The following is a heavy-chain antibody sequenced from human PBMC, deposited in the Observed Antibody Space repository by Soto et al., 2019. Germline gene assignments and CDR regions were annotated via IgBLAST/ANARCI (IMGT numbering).Heavy chain of an antibody. J-gene: IGHJ5*02. CDR3: ARDVFTGMDYGYYEDWFDP. V-gene: IGHV3-30-3*01. CDR2: ISYDGSNK. Sequence: QVPLVESGGGVVQPGRSLRLSCAASGFTFSSYAMHWVRQAPGKGLEWVAVISYDGSNKYYADSVKGRFTISRDNSKNTLYLQMTSLRAEDTAVYYCARDVFTGMDYGYYEDWFDPWGQGTLVTVSS. D-gene: IGHD4-17*01. CDR1: GFTFSSYA.